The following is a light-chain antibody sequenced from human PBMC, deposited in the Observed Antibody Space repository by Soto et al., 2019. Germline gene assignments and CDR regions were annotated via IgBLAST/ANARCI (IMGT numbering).Light chain of an antibody. J-gene: IGKJ1*01. CDR2: EAS. V-gene: IGKV1-5*03. CDR1: QSINRW. Sequence: DIQMTQSPSTLSASVGDRVTITCRASQSINRWLAWYQQNPGIAPKLLIYEASSLESGVPSRFSGSGCVTEFTVAISSLQPDYIATYYWEEYKSYLRTVGQGAEREIE. CDR3: EEYKSYLRT.